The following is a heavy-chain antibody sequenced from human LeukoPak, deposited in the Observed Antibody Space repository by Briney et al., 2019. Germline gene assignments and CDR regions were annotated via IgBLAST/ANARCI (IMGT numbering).Heavy chain of an antibody. CDR3: AKEAFSCFDY. Sequence: GGSLRLSCAASGFTSSSYAMSWVRQAPGKGLEWVSGISGSGGSAYYADSVMGRFTISRDNSKNTLYLQMNSLRAEDTAVYYCAKEAFSCFDYWGQGTLVTVSS. CDR2: ISGSGGSA. CDR1: GFTSSSYA. D-gene: IGHD2-2*01. V-gene: IGHV3-23*01. J-gene: IGHJ4*02.